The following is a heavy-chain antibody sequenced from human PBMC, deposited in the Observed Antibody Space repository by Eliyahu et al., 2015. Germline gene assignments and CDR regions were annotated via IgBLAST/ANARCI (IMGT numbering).Heavy chain of an antibody. CDR3: ARLKEMGRPGTFFNY. CDR2: ISPTDSYT. D-gene: IGHD5-24*01. CDR1: GXSFXNSW. V-gene: IGHV5-10-1*03. J-gene: IGHJ4*02. Sequence: EVQLVQSGAEVXKPGESLRIXCKGSGXSFXNSWIAXVRQMPGKGLEWMGRISPTDSYTHYSPSFRGHVTISLDKSIGTVYLQWNSLTASDSAIYYCARLKEMGRPGTFFNYWGQGTLVTVSS.